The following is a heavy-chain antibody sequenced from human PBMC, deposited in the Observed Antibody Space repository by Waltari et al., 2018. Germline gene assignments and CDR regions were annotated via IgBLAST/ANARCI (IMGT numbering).Heavy chain of an antibody. CDR2: IYYSGST. J-gene: IGHJ4*02. V-gene: IGHV4-39*07. CDR3: ARGEFFHFDY. Sequence: QLQLQESGTGLVKPSETLSLTCTVSGGYLRHSSSYWGWIRQPPGKGLEWIGSIYYSGSTYYNPSLKSRVTISVDTSKNQFALKLSSVTAADTAVYYCARGEFFHFDYWGQGTLVTVSS. CDR1: GGYLRHSSSY.